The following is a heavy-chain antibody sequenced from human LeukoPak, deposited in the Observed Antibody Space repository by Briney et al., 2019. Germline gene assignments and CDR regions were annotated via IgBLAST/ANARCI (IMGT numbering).Heavy chain of an antibody. CDR1: GFTFSSYA. J-gene: IGHJ4*02. D-gene: IGHD5-12*01. CDR3: ARRGKSNSGYDIYYFDY. Sequence: GGSLRLSCAASGFTFSSYAMRWVRQAPGKGPEWVSAISGSGGSTYYADSVKGRFTISRDNSKNTLYLQMNSLRAEDTAVYYCARRGKSNSGYDIYYFDYWGQGTLVTVSS. V-gene: IGHV3-23*01. CDR2: ISGSGGST.